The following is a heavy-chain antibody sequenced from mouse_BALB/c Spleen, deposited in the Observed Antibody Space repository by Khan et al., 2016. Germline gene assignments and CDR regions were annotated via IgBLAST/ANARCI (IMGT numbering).Heavy chain of an antibody. V-gene: IGHV9-2-1*01. J-gene: IGHJ3*01. CDR2: INTETGEP. CDR3: ARRDDYDVFAY. D-gene: IGHD2-4*01. CDR1: GYTFTDYS. Sequence: QIQLVQSGPELKKPGETVKISCKASGYTFTDYSMHWVKQAPGKGLKWMGWINTETGEPTYADALKGRFAFSLETSASTAYLQINNLKNEDTATYFCARRDDYDVFAYWGQGTLVTVSA.